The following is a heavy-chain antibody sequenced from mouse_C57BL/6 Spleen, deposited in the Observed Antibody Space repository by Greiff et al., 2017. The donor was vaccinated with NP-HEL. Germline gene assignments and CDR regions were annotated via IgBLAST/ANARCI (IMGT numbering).Heavy chain of an antibody. CDR1: GYTFTDYY. Sequence: VQLQQSGPELVKPGASVKISCKASGYTFTDYYMNWVKQSPGKSLEWIGEINPNNGGTSYNEKFKGKATLTVDKSSSTAYMELRSLTSEDSAVYYCARWGYGSSHYYDYWGKGTTLTVSS. CDR3: ARWGYGSSHYYDY. J-gene: IGHJ2*01. CDR2: INPNNGGT. D-gene: IGHD1-1*01. V-gene: IGHV1-26*01.